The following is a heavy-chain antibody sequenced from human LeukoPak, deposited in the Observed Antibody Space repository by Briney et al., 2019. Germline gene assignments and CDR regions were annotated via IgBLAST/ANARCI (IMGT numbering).Heavy chain of an antibody. D-gene: IGHD3-10*01. CDR1: GFTFRSFA. J-gene: IGHJ4*02. CDR2: ISGSGGNT. Sequence: GGSLRLSCAASGFTFRSFAMSWVRQAPGKGLEWVSGISGSGGNTYYADSVKGRFTISKDNSKNTLYLQMTSLRAEDTAVYYCAKHPNLWFFDYWGLGTLVTVSS. V-gene: IGHV3-23*01. CDR3: AKHPNLWFFDY.